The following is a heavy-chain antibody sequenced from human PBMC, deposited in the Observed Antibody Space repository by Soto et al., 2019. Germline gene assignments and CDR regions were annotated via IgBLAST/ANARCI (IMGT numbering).Heavy chain of an antibody. CDR2: ISAHNGNT. CDR1: GYSFTNYG. V-gene: IGHV1-18*01. J-gene: IGHJ4*02. CDR3: ARAAEYYESRGYYTGDD. Sequence: ASVKVSCKASGYSFTNYGIGWVRQAPGQGLEWMGWISAHNGNTNYAQKFKGRVTFTRDTSASTVYMKMSSLRSEDTSVYYFARAAEYYESRGYYTGDDWGQGTLVTVSS. D-gene: IGHD3-22*01.